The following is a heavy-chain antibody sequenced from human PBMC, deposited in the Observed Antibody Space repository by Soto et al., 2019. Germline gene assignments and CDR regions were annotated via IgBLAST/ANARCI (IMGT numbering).Heavy chain of an antibody. D-gene: IGHD2-8*01. V-gene: IGHV4-59*01. Sequence: PSETLSLTCTVSGGSISSYYWSWIRQPPGKGLEWIGYIYYSGSTNYNPSLKSRVTISVDTSKNQFSLKLSSVTAADTAVYYCAREANNDYFDYWRQGNLVTVSS. CDR1: GGSISSYY. CDR2: IYYSGST. J-gene: IGHJ4*02. CDR3: AREANNDYFDY.